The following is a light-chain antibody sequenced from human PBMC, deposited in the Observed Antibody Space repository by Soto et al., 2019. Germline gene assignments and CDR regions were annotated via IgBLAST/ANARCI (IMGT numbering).Light chain of an antibody. V-gene: IGKV3-11*01. J-gene: IGKJ3*01. CDR2: GAS. CDR1: QNISNY. Sequence: DIVLTQSPATLSLSPGKRVSLSCRASQNISNYLIWYQQKPGQAPRLLIYGASYRATGIPARFSGSGSGTDFTLTISSLEPEDFAVYYCQHRNNRPFSFGPGTKVDN. CDR3: QHRNNRPFS.